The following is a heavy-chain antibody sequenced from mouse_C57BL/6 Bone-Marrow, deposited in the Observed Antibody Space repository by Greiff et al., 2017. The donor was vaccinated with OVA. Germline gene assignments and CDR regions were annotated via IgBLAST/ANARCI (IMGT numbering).Heavy chain of an antibody. CDR1: GFTFSSYA. Sequence: EVKLQESGEGLVKPGGSLKLSCAASGFTFSSYAMSWVRQTPEKRLEWVAYISSGGDYIYYADTVKGRFTISRDNARNTLYLQMSSLKSEDTAMYYCTRDPHYYGSSHWYFDVWGTGTTVTVSS. J-gene: IGHJ1*03. V-gene: IGHV5-9-1*02. CDR2: ISSGGDYI. D-gene: IGHD1-1*01. CDR3: TRDPHYYGSSHWYFDV.